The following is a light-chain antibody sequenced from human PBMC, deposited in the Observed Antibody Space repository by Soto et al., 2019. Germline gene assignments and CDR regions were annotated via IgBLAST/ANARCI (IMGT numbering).Light chain of an antibody. CDR3: MQSTQLPPT. CDR2: EVS. V-gene: IGKV2D-29*02. CDR1: QSLLHITGEAF. Sequence: DVVMTQTPLSLSVAPGQPASISCKSSQSLLHITGEAFLFWYLQKPGQSPHLLIYEVSTRVSGVPDRFSGSGSGTDFTLEISGVETDGVGIYYCMQSTQLPPTFGQGTRLGIE. J-gene: IGKJ5*01.